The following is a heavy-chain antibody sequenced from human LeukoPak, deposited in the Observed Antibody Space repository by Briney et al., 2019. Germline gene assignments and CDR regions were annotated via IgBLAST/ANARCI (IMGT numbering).Heavy chain of an antibody. D-gene: IGHD6-25*01. V-gene: IGHV4-59*13. J-gene: IGHJ6*03. CDR1: GGSISSYY. CDR3: ARYPASYYYYYMDA. CDR2: IYYSGST. Sequence: SETLSLTCTVSGGSISSYYWSWLRQPPGKGLEWIGYIYYSGSTNYNPSLKSRVTISVDTSKNQFSLKLSSVTAADTAVYYCARYPASYYYYYMDAWGKGTTVTVSS.